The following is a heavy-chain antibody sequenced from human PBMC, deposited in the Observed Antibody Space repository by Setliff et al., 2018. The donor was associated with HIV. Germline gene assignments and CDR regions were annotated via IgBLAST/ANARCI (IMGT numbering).Heavy chain of an antibody. D-gene: IGHD6-19*01. CDR3: ASLITVAGTLDS. CDR1: GFTFGDYA. V-gene: IGHV3-49*04. Sequence: GGSLRLSCTASGFTFGDYAMSWVRQAPGKGLEWVGFIRSKAYGGTTEYAASVKGRFTISRDDSENTVYLQMNSLRAEDTAVYYCASLITVAGTLDSWGQGTLVTVSS. J-gene: IGHJ4*02. CDR2: IRSKAYGGTT.